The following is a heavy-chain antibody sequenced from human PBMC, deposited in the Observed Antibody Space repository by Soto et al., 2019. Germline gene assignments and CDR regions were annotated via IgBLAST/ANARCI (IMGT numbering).Heavy chain of an antibody. CDR1: GGTFSSYA. D-gene: IGHD3-3*01. V-gene: IGHV1-69*13. J-gene: IGHJ5*02. CDR3: ARDVLNGYDFWSGYYARPNWFDP. CDR2: IIPIFGTA. Sequence: SVKVSCKASGGTFSSYAISWVRQAPGQGLEWMGGIIPIFGTANSAQKFQGRVTITADESTSTAYMELSSLRSEDTAVYYCARDVLNGYDFWSGYYARPNWFDPWGQGTLVTVSS.